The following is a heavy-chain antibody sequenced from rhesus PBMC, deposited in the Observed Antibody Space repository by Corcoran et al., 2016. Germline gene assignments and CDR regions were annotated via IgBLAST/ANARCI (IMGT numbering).Heavy chain of an antibody. CDR2: ISGSIGST. J-gene: IGHJ4*01. Sequence: QVQLQESGPGLVKPSETLSLTCAVSGYSISSGYYWGWIRQPPGKGLDYIGYISGSIGSTYYNPSLRSRVTISKDTSKIQFSLKLSAVTAADTAVYYCARRRQLASFDYWGQGVLVTVSS. D-gene: IGHD6-25*01. CDR1: GYSISSGYY. CDR3: ARRRQLASFDY. V-gene: IGHV4-99*01.